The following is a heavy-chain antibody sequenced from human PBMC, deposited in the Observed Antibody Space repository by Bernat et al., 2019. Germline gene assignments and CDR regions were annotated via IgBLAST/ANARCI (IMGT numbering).Heavy chain of an antibody. D-gene: IGHD4-23*01. CDR2: ISSSSSYT. CDR3: ARDKDRGNRAPDAFDI. V-gene: IGHV3-11*06. Sequence: QVQLVESGGGLVKPGGSLRLSCAASGFTFSDYYMSWIRQAPGKGLEWVSYISSSSSYTNYADSVKGRFTISRDNAKNSLYLQMNSLRAEDTAVYYCARDKDRGNRAPDAFDIWGQGTMVTVSS. CDR1: GFTFSDYY. J-gene: IGHJ3*02.